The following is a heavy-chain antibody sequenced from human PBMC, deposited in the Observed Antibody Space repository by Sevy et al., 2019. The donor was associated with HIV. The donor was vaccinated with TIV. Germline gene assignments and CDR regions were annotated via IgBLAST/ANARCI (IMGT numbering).Heavy chain of an antibody. J-gene: IGHJ4*02. CDR3: ATTKDYYDSSGYPFDD. D-gene: IGHD3-22*01. CDR1: GYTLTKLS. CDR2: FDPEDGDPEDGET. V-gene: IGHV1-24*01. Sequence: ASVKVSCTVSGYTLTKLSMHWVRQAPGKGPEWLGTFDPEDGDPEDGETVYAQKFQDRVIMTDDLSTDTAYMELSSLTYEETAVYYCATTKDYYDSSGYPFDDWGQGTLVTVSS.